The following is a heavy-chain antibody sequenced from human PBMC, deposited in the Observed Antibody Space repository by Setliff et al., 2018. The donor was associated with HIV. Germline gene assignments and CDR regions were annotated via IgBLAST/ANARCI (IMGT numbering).Heavy chain of an antibody. Sequence: SETLSLTCAVYGGSFSGYYWGWIRQPPGKGLEWIGSIFYSGRTTYNPSLRSRVTISVDTSKNQFSLKLTSVTAADTAFYYCARVSRLHPFDPWGQGVLVTVSS. J-gene: IGHJ5*02. V-gene: IGHV4-34*12. CDR1: GGSFSGYY. CDR2: IFYSGRT. D-gene: IGHD2-15*01. CDR3: ARVSRLHPFDP.